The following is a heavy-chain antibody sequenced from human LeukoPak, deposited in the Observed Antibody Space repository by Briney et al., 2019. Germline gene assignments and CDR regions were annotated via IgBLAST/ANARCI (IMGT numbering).Heavy chain of an antibody. V-gene: IGHV3-21*01. Sequence: PGGSLRLSCAASGFTFSSYSMNWVRQAPGKGLEWVSSISSSSSYIYYTDSVKGRFTISRDNAKNSLYLRMNSLRAEDTAVYYCARDRGIAAAGLFDYWGQGTLVTVSS. CDR1: GFTFSSYS. J-gene: IGHJ4*02. CDR2: ISSSSSYI. CDR3: ARDRGIAAAGLFDY. D-gene: IGHD6-13*01.